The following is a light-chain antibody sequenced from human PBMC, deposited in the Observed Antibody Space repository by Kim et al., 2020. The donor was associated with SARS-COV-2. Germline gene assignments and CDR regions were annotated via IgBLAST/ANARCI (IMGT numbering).Light chain of an antibody. J-gene: IGLJ1*01. CDR3: AAWDDSLSGYV. CDR2: NNN. CDR1: SSNIGRNT. V-gene: IGLV1-44*01. Sequence: ELTQPPSASGTPGQRVTISCSGSSSNIGRNTVNWYQQLPGTAPKLLIYNNNQRPSGVPDRFSDSKSGTSASLAISGLQSDDEADYYCAAWDDSLSGYVFGTGTKVTVL.